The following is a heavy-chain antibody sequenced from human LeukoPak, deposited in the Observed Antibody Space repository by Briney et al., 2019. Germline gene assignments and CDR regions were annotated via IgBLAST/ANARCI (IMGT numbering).Heavy chain of an antibody. CDR3: AVEYQLRDAFDI. J-gene: IGHJ3*02. CDR2: IYYSGST. Sequence: PSETLSLTCTVSGGSISSSSYYWGWIRQPPGKGLEWIGRIYYSGSTYYNPSLKSRVTISVDTSKNQFSLKLSSVTAADTAVYYCAVEYQLRDAFDIWGQGTMVTVSS. CDR1: GGSISSSSYY. D-gene: IGHD2-2*01. V-gene: IGHV4-39*07.